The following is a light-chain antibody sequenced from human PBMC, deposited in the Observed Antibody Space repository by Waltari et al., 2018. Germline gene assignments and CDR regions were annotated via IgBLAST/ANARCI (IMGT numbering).Light chain of an antibody. V-gene: IGLV4-69*01. J-gene: IGLJ2*01. Sequence: QLLVTQSPSASASLGASVKLTCTLSSGHTSHAIAWPQHQSEKGPRFLMSVNSDGEHTQGDGIPDRFSGSSSGAERYLTIYSLQSEDEADYCCQTWDTNIVVFGGVTKVTVL. CDR3: QTWDTNIVV. CDR1: SGHTSHA. CDR2: VNSDGEH.